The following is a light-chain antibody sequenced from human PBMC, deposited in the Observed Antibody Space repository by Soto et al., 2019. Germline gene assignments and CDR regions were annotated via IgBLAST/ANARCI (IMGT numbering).Light chain of an antibody. CDR2: AAS. J-gene: IGKJ1*01. Sequence: QMTHSPSSPAGSVGARVTITRRASQGIRNDLGWYQQKPGKAHKLLIYAASSLHSGVPSRFSGSGSGTDFTLTISSLQTEDFANYYCLQDYNYPWTFGNGTKVDIK. CDR3: LQDYNYPWT. V-gene: IGKV1-6*01. CDR1: QGIRND.